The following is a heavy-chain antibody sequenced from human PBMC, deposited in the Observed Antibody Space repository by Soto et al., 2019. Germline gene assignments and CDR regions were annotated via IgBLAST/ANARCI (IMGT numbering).Heavy chain of an antibody. CDR1: GFTFSSYS. J-gene: IGHJ4*02. D-gene: IGHD6-13*01. CDR3: ARDRVYHSSSWAYYFDY. CDR2: IWYDGSNK. Sequence: GGSLSLSCAASGFTFSSYSMNWVRQAPGKGLEWAAVIWYDGSNKYYADSVKGRFTISRDNSKNTLYLQMNSLRAEDTAVYYCARDRVYHSSSWAYYFDYWGQGTLVTAPQ. V-gene: IGHV3-33*08.